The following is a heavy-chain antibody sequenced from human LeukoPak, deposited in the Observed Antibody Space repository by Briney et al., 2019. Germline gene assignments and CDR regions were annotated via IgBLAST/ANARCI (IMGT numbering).Heavy chain of an antibody. Sequence: SETLSLTCTVSGGSISTYYWSWLRQPPGKGLEWIGYIYYSGSTNYNPSLKSRVTISLDTSKNQVSLKLSSVTAADTAVYYCARPAERGYSYGLDFWGPGTMVTVSS. D-gene: IGHD5-18*01. CDR2: IYYSGST. V-gene: IGHV4-59*01. J-gene: IGHJ3*01. CDR1: GGSISTYY. CDR3: ARPAERGYSYGLDF.